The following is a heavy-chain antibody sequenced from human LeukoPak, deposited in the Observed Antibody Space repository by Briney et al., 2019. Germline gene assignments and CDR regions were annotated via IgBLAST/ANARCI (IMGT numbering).Heavy chain of an antibody. J-gene: IGHJ6*02. CDR1: GYTFTGYY. Sequence: GASVKVSCKASGYTFTGYYMHWVRQAPGQGLEWMGWINPNSGGTNYAQKFQGRVTMTRDTSISTAYMELSRLRSDDTAVYYCASLLERDIVPSMDYYYGMDVWGQGTTVTVSS. CDR2: INPNSGGT. CDR3: ASLLERDIVPSMDYYYGMDV. V-gene: IGHV1-2*02. D-gene: IGHD2-8*01.